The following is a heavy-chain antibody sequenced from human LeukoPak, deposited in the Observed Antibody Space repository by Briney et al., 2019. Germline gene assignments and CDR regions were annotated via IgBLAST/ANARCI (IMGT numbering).Heavy chain of an antibody. V-gene: IGHV4-4*07. Sequence: SETLSLTCTVSGVSSSTYYSSWIRQPAGKGLEWIGRIYTSGSTNYNPSLKSRVTMSVDTSKNQFSLKLNSVTAADTAVYYCARHNYYDSSGYYAFDHWGQGTLVTVSS. J-gene: IGHJ4*02. CDR2: IYTSGST. CDR1: GVSSSTYY. D-gene: IGHD3-22*01. CDR3: ARHNYYDSSGYYAFDH.